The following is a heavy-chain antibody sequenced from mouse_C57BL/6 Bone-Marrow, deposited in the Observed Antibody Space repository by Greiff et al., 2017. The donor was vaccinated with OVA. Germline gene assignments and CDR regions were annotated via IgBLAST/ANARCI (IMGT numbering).Heavy chain of an antibody. D-gene: IGHD2-2*01. CDR3: ARDPLWLRGNYFDY. Sequence: EVQLVESGGGLVQSGRSLRLSCATSGFTFSDFYMEWVRQAPGKGLEWIAASRNKANDYTTEYSASVKGRFIVSRDTSQSILYLQMNALRAEDTAIYYCARDPLWLRGNYFDYWGQGTTLTVSS. CDR1: GFTFSDFY. V-gene: IGHV7-1*01. CDR2: SRNKANDYTT. J-gene: IGHJ2*01.